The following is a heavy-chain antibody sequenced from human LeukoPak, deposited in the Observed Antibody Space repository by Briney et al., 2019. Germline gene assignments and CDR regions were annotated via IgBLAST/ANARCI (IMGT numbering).Heavy chain of an antibody. J-gene: IGHJ4*02. D-gene: IGHD3-22*01. CDR2: INSDGSST. CDR1: GFAFSSYW. V-gene: IGHV3-74*01. CDR3: AREGYYYDSSGYSYYFDY. Sequence: GGSLRLSCAASGFAFSSYWMHWVRQAPGKGLVWVSRINSDGSSTSYADSVKGRFTISRDNAKNTLYLQMNSLRAEDTAVYYCAREGYYYDSSGYSYYFDYWGQGTLVTVSS.